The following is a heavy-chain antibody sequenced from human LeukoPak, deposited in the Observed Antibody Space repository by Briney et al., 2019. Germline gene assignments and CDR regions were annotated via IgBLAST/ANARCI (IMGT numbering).Heavy chain of an antibody. J-gene: IGHJ4*02. CDR2: NYYSGST. CDR3: VLVGATLSFDY. V-gene: IGHV4-39*07. CDR1: GGSISSSSYC. D-gene: IGHD1-26*01. Sequence: PSEKLSLTCTVSGGSISSSSYCWGWIRDPPGKGLEWVGSNYYSGSTYYNPSLKSRVTISVDTSKNQFSLKLSSVTAADTTVYYCVLVGATLSFDYWGQGTLVTVSS.